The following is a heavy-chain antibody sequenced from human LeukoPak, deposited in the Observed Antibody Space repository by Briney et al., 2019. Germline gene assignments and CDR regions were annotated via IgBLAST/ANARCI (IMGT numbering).Heavy chain of an antibody. V-gene: IGHV1-2*06. CDR3: ARGRLVYVELGLRFDY. J-gene: IGHJ4*02. CDR2: INPNSGDT. Sequence: ASVKVSCKASGYTFTGYYMHWVRQAPGQGLEWMGRINPNSGDTNYAQKFQGRVTMTRDTSISTAYMELSRLRSDDTAVYYCARGRLVYVELGLRFDYWGQGTLVTVSS. CDR1: GYTFTGYY. D-gene: IGHD1-7*01.